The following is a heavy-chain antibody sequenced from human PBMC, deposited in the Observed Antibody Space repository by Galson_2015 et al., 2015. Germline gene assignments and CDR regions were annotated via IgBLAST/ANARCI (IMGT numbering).Heavy chain of an antibody. V-gene: IGHV6-1*01. J-gene: IGHJ6*02. CDR2: TYYRSKWYN. CDR1: GDSVSSNSAA. CDR3: ARAQTIAAAGTYYYGMDV. Sequence: CAISGDSVSSNSAAWNWIRQSPSRGLEWLGRTYYRSKWYNDYAVSVKSRITINPDTSKNQFSLQLNSVTPEDTAVYYCARAQTIAAAGTYYYGMDVWGRGTTVTVSS. D-gene: IGHD6-13*01.